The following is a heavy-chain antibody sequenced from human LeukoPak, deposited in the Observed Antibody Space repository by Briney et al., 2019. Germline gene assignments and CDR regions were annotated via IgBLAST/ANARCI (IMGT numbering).Heavy chain of an antibody. V-gene: IGHV1-24*01. Sequence: ASVKVSCKVSGYTLTELSMHWVRQAPGKGLEWMGGFDPEDGETIYAQKFQGRVTMTEDTSTDTAYMELSSLRSEDTAVYYCATPVYYYDSSGYYYSRYFDLWGRGTLVTVSS. D-gene: IGHD3-22*01. CDR3: ATPVYYYDSSGYYYSRYFDL. CDR2: FDPEDGET. J-gene: IGHJ2*01. CDR1: GYTLTELS.